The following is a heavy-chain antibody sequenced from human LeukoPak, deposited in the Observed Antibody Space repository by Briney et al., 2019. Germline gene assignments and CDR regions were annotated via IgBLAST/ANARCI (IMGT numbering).Heavy chain of an antibody. CDR1: GFTFSNYE. D-gene: IGHD4-17*01. Sequence: GGSLRLSCAASGFTFSNYELNWVRQAPGKGLEWVAYISSSGGVIYYADSVKGRFTISRDNAKNSLSPQMNSLRAEDTAVYYCARDPGAYGDYYDYWGQGTLVTVSS. V-gene: IGHV3-48*03. CDR3: ARDPGAYGDYYDY. J-gene: IGHJ4*02. CDR2: ISSSGGVI.